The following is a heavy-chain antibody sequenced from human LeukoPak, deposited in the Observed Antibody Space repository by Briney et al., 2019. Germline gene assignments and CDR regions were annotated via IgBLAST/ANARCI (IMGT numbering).Heavy chain of an antibody. Sequence: PGGSLRLSCAASGFTFSTYWMNWIRQTPGKGLEWIGEINHGGGTNYNPSLKSRTTISVDTSKKQFSLNLTSVTAADTAVYYCARGEDGTGDYRPTYFDSWGQGTLVTVSS. V-gene: IGHV4-34*01. J-gene: IGHJ4*02. D-gene: IGHD4-17*01. CDR1: GFTFSTYW. CDR2: INHGGGT. CDR3: ARGEDGTGDYRPTYFDS.